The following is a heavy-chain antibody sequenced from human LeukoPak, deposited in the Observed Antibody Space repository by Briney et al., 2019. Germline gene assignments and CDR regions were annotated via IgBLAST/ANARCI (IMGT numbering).Heavy chain of an antibody. CDR1: GGSFSGYY. V-gene: IGHV4-34*01. CDR3: ARRAAVGSLGWFDP. Sequence: SETLSLTCAVYGGSFSGYYWSWLHQPPGKGLEWIGEINHSGSTNYNPSLKSRVTISVDTSRNQFSLKLSSVTAADTAVYYCARRAAVGSLGWFDPWGQGTLVTVSS. J-gene: IGHJ5*02. D-gene: IGHD6-13*01. CDR2: INHSGST.